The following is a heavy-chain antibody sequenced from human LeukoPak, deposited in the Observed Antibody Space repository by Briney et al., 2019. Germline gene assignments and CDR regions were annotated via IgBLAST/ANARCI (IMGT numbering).Heavy chain of an antibody. CDR2: IYYSGST. CDR3: ARQGGANSFDY. D-gene: IGHD1-1*01. CDR1: GGSISTYF. Sequence: SETLSFTCAVSGGSISTYFWSWIRQPPGKGLEWIGYIYYSGSTNYNPSLKSRVTISVDTSKNQFSLKLSSVTAADTAMYYCARQGGANSFDYWGQGTLVTVSS. V-gene: IGHV4-59*08. J-gene: IGHJ4*02.